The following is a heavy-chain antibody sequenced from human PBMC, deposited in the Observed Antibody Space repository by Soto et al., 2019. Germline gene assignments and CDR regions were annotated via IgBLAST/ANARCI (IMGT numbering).Heavy chain of an antibody. V-gene: IGHV1-69*12. Sequence: QVQLVQSGAEVKKPGSSVKVSCKASGGTFSKYAISWVRQAPGQGLEWMGGIFPIFGTANYAQKFQGRVTITADESTSTVYMELTSMRSEDTAVYDCARGPIIRNYYDYDVDVWGQGTTVTVSS. J-gene: IGHJ6*02. CDR3: ARGPIIRNYYDYDVDV. CDR2: IFPIFGTA. D-gene: IGHD3-10*01. CDR1: GGTFSKYA.